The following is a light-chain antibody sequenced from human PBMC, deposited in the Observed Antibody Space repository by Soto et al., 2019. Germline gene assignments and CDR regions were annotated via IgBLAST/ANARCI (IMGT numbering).Light chain of an antibody. J-gene: IGKJ2*01. CDR3: QQSYSTPHP. CDR1: QSISSY. Sequence: DIQMTQSPSSLYASVGDIVTITCRASQSISSYLNWYQQKPGKATKLLIYAASSLQSGVPSRFSGSGSGTDFALTISRLQPEDFATYYCQQSYSTPHPFGRGTKLEIK. CDR2: AAS. V-gene: IGKV1-39*01.